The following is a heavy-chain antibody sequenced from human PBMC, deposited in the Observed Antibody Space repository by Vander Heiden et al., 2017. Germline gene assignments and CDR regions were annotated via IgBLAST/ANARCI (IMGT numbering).Heavy chain of an antibody. D-gene: IGHD2-2*01. Sequence: QVQLVESGGGVVQPGRSLRLSCAASGFSFGSSAMLLVLQAPGKGREWVAVITYAGSNKYCADSVTGRFTISRDNSKNTLYLQMNSLRVEDTAVYYCARDEDYAYYFDYWGQGTLVTVSS. CDR2: ITYAGSNK. V-gene: IGHV3-30*01. CDR3: ARDEDYAYYFDY. CDR1: GFSFGSSA. J-gene: IGHJ4*02.